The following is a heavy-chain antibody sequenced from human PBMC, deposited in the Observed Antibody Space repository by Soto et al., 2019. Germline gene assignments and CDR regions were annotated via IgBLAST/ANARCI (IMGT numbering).Heavy chain of an antibody. D-gene: IGHD3-10*01. CDR3: ARDRYGSGSYYQNATYYYYGMDV. CDR1: GFTFSSYS. Sequence: GSLRLSCAASGFTFSSYSMNWVRQAPGKGLEWVSSISSSSSYIYYADSVKGRFTISRDNAKNSLYLQMNSLRAEDTAVYYCARDRYGSGSYYQNATYYYYGMDVWGQGTTVTVSS. CDR2: ISSSSSYI. V-gene: IGHV3-21*01. J-gene: IGHJ6*02.